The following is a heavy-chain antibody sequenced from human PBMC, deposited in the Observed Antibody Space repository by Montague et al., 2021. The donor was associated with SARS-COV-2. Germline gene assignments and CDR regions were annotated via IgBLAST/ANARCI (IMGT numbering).Heavy chain of an antibody. CDR2: IDWDDDK. CDR3: ARTTYDILTGTLIACDY. J-gene: IGHJ4*02. CDR1: EFSLSTSGIC. V-gene: IGHV2-70*11. D-gene: IGHD3-9*01. Sequence: PALVKPTQTLTLTCTFSEFSLSTSGICVSWIRQPPGKALEWLARIDWDDDKYYSTSLKTRLTISKDTSKNQVVLTMTNMDPVDTATYYCARTTYDILTGTLIACDYWGQGTLVTVSS.